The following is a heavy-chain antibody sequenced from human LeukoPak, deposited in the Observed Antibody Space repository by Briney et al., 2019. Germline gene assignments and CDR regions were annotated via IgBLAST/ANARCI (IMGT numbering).Heavy chain of an antibody. CDR3: ARDRMTYYDFWSGYYKKDWFDP. D-gene: IGHD3-3*01. CDR1: GFTFSSYA. CDR2: ISGSGGST. J-gene: IGHJ5*02. V-gene: IGHV3-23*01. Sequence: PGGSLRLSCAASGFTFSSYAMSWVRQAPGKGLEWVSAISGSGGSTYYADSVKGRFTISRDNAKNSLYLQMNSLRAEDTAVYYCARDRMTYYDFWSGYYKKDWFDPWGQGTLDTVSS.